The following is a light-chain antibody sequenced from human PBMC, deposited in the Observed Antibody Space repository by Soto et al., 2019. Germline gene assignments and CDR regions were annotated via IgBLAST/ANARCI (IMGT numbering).Light chain of an antibody. Sequence: DIQMTQSPSSLSASVGDRVTITCRASQNISIYLNWYQQKPGKAPKLMIYTVSNLQSGVPSRFSADGSGTDFTLTISSLQPEDFATYYCQQGSSTPPFTFGPGTKVDIK. CDR3: QQGSSTPPFT. J-gene: IGKJ3*01. CDR1: QNISIY. CDR2: TVS. V-gene: IGKV1-39*01.